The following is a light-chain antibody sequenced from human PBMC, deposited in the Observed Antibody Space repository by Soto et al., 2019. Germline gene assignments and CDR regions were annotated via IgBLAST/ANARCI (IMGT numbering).Light chain of an antibody. CDR3: QQYYSTPYT. J-gene: IGKJ2*01. CDR1: QSVLYTPNNKNY. Sequence: DIVMTQSPDSLAVSLGERATINCKSSQSVLYTPNNKNYLAWYQQKPVQPPNLLIYWASMRESGVPDRFSVSGSGTDLTLTISSLQPEDVAGYYCQQYYSTPYTFGQGTKRQI. CDR2: WAS. V-gene: IGKV4-1*01.